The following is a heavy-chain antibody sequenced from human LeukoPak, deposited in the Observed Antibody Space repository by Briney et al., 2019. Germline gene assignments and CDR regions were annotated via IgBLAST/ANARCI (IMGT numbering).Heavy chain of an antibody. CDR1: GGSISSYY. J-gene: IGHJ4*02. V-gene: IGHV4-4*07. Sequence: SETLSLTCTVSGGSISSYYWSWLRQPAGKGLEWIGRIYTGGSTNYNPPLRSRVTMSVDPSTNPFSLKLSSVTAADTAVYYCARDYYDTSGLLTKYYFDYWGQGTLVTVSS. CDR2: IYTGGST. CDR3: ARDYYDTSGLLTKYYFDY. D-gene: IGHD3-22*01.